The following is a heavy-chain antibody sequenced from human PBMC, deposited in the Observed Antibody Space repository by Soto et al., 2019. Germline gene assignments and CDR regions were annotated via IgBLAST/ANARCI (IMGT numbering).Heavy chain of an antibody. CDR2: LYHIGST. J-gene: IGHJ6*02. CDR3: RSSTSCYDESCVDV. Sequence: SETLSLTCAVSGYSISSGNYWAWIRQPPGRGLEWIGSLYHIGSTHHNTSLKSRVTISVDTSKNHFSLELSSVTAADTAIYYCRSSTSCYDESCVDVWGQGTMVTVSS. V-gene: IGHV4-38-2*01. D-gene: IGHD2-2*01. CDR1: GYSISSGNY.